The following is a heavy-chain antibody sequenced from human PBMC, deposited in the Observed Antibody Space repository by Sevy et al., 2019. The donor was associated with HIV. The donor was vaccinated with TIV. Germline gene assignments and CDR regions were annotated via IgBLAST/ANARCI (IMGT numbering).Heavy chain of an antibody. CDR2: IKPDGSES. CDR3: ARDVGGGYFDY. J-gene: IGHJ4*01. CDR1: GFTFNNFW. D-gene: IGHD3-16*01. V-gene: IGHV3-7*03. Sequence: GGSLRLSCVASGFTFNNFWMAWVRQAPGKGLEWFTNIKPDGSESNHVGSVKGRFTISRDNAKKSLYLQMNSLTAEDTAVYYCARDVGGGYFDYCGQGTLVTVSS.